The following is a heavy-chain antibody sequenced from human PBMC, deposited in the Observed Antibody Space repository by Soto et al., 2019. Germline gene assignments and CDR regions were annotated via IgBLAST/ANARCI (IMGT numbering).Heavy chain of an antibody. CDR2: INPNSGGT. D-gene: IGHD3-10*01. V-gene: IGHV1-2*04. Sequence: QVQLVQSGAEVKKPGASVKVSCKASGYTFTDYYLHWVRQAPGQGLEWMGWINPNSGGTHYAQKFQGWVTRTRDTSSTTAYLELNRLTSDDTAVYYCARDWGHYYGSGSFPSPHPSDIWGQGTLVTVSS. J-gene: IGHJ4*02. CDR1: GYTFTDYY. CDR3: ARDWGHYYGSGSFPSPHPSDI.